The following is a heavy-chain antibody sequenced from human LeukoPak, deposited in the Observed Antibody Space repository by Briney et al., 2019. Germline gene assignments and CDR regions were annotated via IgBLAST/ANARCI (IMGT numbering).Heavy chain of an antibody. CDR2: ISPGVSGYT. Sequence: PGGSLRLSCLASGFSFNSYTMNWVCEAPGKGLEWVSTISPGVSGYTWYAESVKGRFTISRDNPENSLYLQMDSLRADDTAVYYCVRDVSRRIGMDVWGQGTTVTVSS. CDR3: VRDVSRRIGMDV. J-gene: IGHJ6*02. D-gene: IGHD2/OR15-2a*01. CDR1: GFSFNSYT. V-gene: IGHV3-21*06.